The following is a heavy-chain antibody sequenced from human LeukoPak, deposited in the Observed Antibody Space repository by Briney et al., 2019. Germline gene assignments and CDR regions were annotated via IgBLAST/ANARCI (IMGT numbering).Heavy chain of an antibody. CDR1: GGSISSSSYY. CDR3: ARLSWNYVVGFDP. D-gene: IGHD1-7*01. J-gene: IGHJ5*02. V-gene: IGHV4-39*07. CDR2: IYYSGST. Sequence: SETLSLTCTVSGGSISSSSYYWGWIRQPPGKGLEWIGSIYYSGSTFYNPSLKSRVTISVETSKNQFSLRLSSVTAADTAVYYCARLSWNYVVGFDPWGQGTLVTVSS.